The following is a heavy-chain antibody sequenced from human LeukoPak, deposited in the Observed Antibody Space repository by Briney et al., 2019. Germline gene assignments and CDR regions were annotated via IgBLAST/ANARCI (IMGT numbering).Heavy chain of an antibody. J-gene: IGHJ4*02. Sequence: PGGSLRLSCAASGFTFSSHRMYWVRQAPGKGLVWVSRISSDGSSIAYTDSVRGRFTISRDNAKNTLYLQMNSLRVEDTAAYYCAREGAALDYWGQGTLVSVSS. CDR1: GFTFSSHR. CDR2: ISSDGSSI. V-gene: IGHV3-74*01. CDR3: AREGAALDY. D-gene: IGHD6-6*01.